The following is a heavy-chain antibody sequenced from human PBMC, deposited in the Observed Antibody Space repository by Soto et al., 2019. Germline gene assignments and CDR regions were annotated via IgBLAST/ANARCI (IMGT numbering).Heavy chain of an antibody. V-gene: IGHV1-18*01. J-gene: IGHJ4*02. CDR2: ISAYNGNT. Sequence: VLVPSRDSKNAFTSNGINCGRQPIRQGLEWMGWISAYNGNTNYAQKLQGRVTMTTDTSTSTAYMELRSLRSDDTAVYYCARCRSVAGRCLYAYWGQGSLVTVSS. D-gene: IGHD6-19*01. CDR1: KNAFTSNG. CDR3: ARCRSVAGRCLYAY.